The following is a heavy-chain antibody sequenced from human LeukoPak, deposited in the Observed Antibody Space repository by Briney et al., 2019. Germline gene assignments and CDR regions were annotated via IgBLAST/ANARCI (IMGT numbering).Heavy chain of an antibody. J-gene: IGHJ4*02. Sequence: TSETLSLTCTVSGGSISSSSYYWSWIRQPPGKGLEWIGEINHSGSTNYNPSLKSRVTISVDTSKNQFSLKLSSVTAADTAVYYCARGASGHSSSSGAFDYWGQGTLVTVSS. CDR1: GGSISSSSYY. CDR2: INHSGST. D-gene: IGHD6-6*01. CDR3: ARGASGHSSSSGAFDY. V-gene: IGHV4-39*07.